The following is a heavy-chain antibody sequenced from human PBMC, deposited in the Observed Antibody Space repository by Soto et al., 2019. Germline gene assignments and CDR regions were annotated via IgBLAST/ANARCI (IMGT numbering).Heavy chain of an antibody. J-gene: IGHJ4*02. D-gene: IGHD6-19*01. CDR3: ARGLDSSGWYYYFDY. Sequence: SVTLSLTCTVSGGSISSYYWSWIRQPPGKGLVWIGYIYYSGSTNYNPSLKSRVAISVDTSKHQFSLELSSVTAADTAVYYCARGLDSSGWYYYFDYWGQGTLVTVSS. CDR2: IYYSGST. V-gene: IGHV4-59*01. CDR1: GGSISSYY.